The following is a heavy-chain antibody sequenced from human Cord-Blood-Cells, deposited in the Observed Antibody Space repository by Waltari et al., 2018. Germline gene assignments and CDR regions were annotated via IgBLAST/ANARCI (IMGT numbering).Heavy chain of an antibody. Sequence: QLQLQESGPGLGKPSETLSLTCTVSGGSISSNSYYWGWIRPPPGKGPWWIGSIYYSGLTYDNPSLKTRVTISVDTSKTQFSLKLSSVTAADTAVYYCARHRQTYYDFWSGYFGYYFDYWGQGTLVTVSS. J-gene: IGHJ4*02. D-gene: IGHD3-3*01. CDR1: GGSISSNSYY. CDR2: IYYSGLT. V-gene: IGHV4-39*01. CDR3: ARHRQTYYDFWSGYFGYYFDY.